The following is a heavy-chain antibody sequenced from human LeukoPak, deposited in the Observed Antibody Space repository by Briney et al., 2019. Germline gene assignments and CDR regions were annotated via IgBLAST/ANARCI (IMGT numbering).Heavy chain of an antibody. V-gene: IGHV4-59*12. Sequence: SETLSLTCTVSGGSISSYYWSWIRQPPGKGLEWIGYIYYSGSTNYNPSLKSRVTISVDTSKNQFSLKLSSVTAADTAVYYCARDHYGSGSHYNWFDPWGQGTLVTVSS. CDR2: IYYSGST. D-gene: IGHD3-10*01. CDR3: ARDHYGSGSHYNWFDP. J-gene: IGHJ5*02. CDR1: GGSISSYY.